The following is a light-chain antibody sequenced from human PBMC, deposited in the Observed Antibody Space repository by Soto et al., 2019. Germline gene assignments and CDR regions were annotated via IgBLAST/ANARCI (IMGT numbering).Light chain of an antibody. J-gene: IGKJ4*01. CDR2: DAS. Sequence: DIQMTQSPSTLSASVGDRVTITCRANQSISDWLAWYQQKPGKAPNLLIYDASNLESGVPSRFSGSGSRTEFTLTIRSLQPDDFATYYCQQYNSSPLTFGGGTKMEIK. CDR1: QSISDW. CDR3: QQYNSSPLT. V-gene: IGKV1-5*01.